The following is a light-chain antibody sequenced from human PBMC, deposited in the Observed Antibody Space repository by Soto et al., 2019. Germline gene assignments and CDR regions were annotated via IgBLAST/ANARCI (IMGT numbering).Light chain of an antibody. J-gene: IGKJ1*01. V-gene: IGKV1-6*01. CDR1: QGIENA. CDR3: LQDINYPWT. CDR2: GAS. Sequence: IPMTQCDSSMSASVGARATISGRASQGIENALGWYQQKPGKHPKLLIYGASNLQSGVPPRFSGSGSGTDFTLAISSLQTEDSATYYCLQDINYPWTFGQGTKLDI.